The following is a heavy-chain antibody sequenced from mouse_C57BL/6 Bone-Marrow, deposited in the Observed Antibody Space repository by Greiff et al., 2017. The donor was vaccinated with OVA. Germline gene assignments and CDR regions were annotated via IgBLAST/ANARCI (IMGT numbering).Heavy chain of an antibody. Sequence: VQLQQSGPELVKPGASVKISCKASGYTFTDYYMNWVKQSHGKSLEWIGDINPNNGGTSYNQKFKGKAILTADKSSSTAYMELRSLTSEDSAVYYCTSYGEAYWGQGTLVTVSA. V-gene: IGHV1-26*01. J-gene: IGHJ3*01. D-gene: IGHD2-13*01. CDR2: INPNNGGT. CDR3: TSYGEAY. CDR1: GYTFTDYY.